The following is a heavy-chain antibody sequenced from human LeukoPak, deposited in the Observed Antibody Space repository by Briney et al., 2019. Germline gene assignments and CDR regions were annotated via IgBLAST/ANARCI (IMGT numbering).Heavy chain of an antibody. CDR2: VSAYNGNT. V-gene: IGHV1-18*01. CDR1: GYTFTSYG. CDR3: ARDPYCVSTSCHPNFDY. J-gene: IGHJ4*02. Sequence: GASVKVSCKASGYTFTSYGISWVRQAPGQGLEWMGWVSAYNGNTNYAQKLQGRVTMTTDTSTSTAYMELRSLRSDDAAVYYWARDPYCVSTSCHPNFDYWGQGTLVTVSS. D-gene: IGHD2-2*01.